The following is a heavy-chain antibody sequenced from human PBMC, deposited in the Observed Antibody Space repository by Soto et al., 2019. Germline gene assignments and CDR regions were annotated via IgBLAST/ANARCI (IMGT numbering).Heavy chain of an antibody. CDR1: GGSISSGGDS. Sequence: PSETLSLTCAVSGGSISSGGDSWSWIRQPPGKGLEWIGYIYHSGSTYYNPSLKSRVTISVDTSKNQFSLKLSSVTAADTAVYYCARIVWVNYYDSSGRATPLPYFDYWGQGTLVTVSS. V-gene: IGHV4-30-2*02. J-gene: IGHJ4*02. CDR2: IYHSGST. D-gene: IGHD3-22*01. CDR3: ARIVWVNYYDSSGRATPLPYFDY.